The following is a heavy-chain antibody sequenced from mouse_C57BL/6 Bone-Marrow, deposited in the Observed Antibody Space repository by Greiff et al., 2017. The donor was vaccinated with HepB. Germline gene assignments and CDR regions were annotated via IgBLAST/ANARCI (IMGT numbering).Heavy chain of an antibody. J-gene: IGHJ4*01. CDR2: INPNYGTT. Sequence: EVQLQQSGPELVKPGASVKISCKASGYSFTDYNMNWVKQSNGKSLEWIGVINPNYGTTSYNQKFKGKATLTVDQSSSTAYLQLNSLTSEDSAVYYCAYYYGSSYYAMDYWGQGTSVTVSS. V-gene: IGHV1-39*01. CDR1: GYSFTDYN. CDR3: AYYYGSSYYAMDY. D-gene: IGHD1-1*01.